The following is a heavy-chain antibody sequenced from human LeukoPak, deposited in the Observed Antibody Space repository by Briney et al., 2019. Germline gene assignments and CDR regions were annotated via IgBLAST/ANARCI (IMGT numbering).Heavy chain of an antibody. J-gene: IGHJ6*02. CDR1: GGSISSSSYY. V-gene: IGHV4-39*01. CDR2: IYHSGST. D-gene: IGHD3-3*01. Sequence: ETLRLTCTVSGGSISSSSYYWNWIRQPPGKGLEWIGNIYHSGSTYYNPSLKSRVTISVDTSKNQLSLKLSSVTAADTAIYYCVRHDETTIYSGMDVWGQGTTVTVSS. CDR3: VRHDETTIYSGMDV.